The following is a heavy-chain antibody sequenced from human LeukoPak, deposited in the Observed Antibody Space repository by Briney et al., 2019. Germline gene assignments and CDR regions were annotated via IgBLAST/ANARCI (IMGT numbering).Heavy chain of an antibody. CDR2: IDWNSGNL. CDR3: AKGSTYRYDNIGYQADY. CDR1: GFTFDDYA. J-gene: IGHJ4*02. V-gene: IGHV3-9*01. D-gene: IGHD3-22*01. Sequence: PGGSLRLSCAASGFTFDDYAMHWVRQAPGKGLEWVSGIDWNSGNLDYADSVKGRFTISRDNAKKSLYLQMNSLRAEDTAFYYCAKGSTYRYDNIGYQADYWGQGTLVTVSS.